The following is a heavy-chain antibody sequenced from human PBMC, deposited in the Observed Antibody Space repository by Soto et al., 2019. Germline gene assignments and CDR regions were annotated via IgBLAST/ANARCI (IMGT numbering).Heavy chain of an antibody. CDR1: GGTFSSYA. D-gene: IGHD3-3*01. Sequence: SVKVSCKASGGTFSSYAISWVRQAPGQGLEWMGGIIPIFGTANYAQKFQGRVTITADESTSTAYMELSSLRSEDTAVYYCARGPSKGYYDFWSGPDPFDYWGQGTLVTVSS. CDR2: IIPIFGTA. CDR3: ARGPSKGYYDFWSGPDPFDY. V-gene: IGHV1-69*13. J-gene: IGHJ4*02.